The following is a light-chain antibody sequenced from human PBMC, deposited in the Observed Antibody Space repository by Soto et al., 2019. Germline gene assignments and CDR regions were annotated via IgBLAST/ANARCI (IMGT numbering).Light chain of an antibody. V-gene: IGKV3-11*01. J-gene: IGKJ2*01. Sequence: EIVLTQSPATLSLSPGERATLSCRASQSVSSYLAWYQKKPGQAPRLLIYDASNRATDIPARFRGGGSGTVFTPTISSLEPEDSAYYYCQQNKSPPYPFGQGTKLEIK. CDR2: DAS. CDR3: QQNKSPPYP. CDR1: QSVSSY.